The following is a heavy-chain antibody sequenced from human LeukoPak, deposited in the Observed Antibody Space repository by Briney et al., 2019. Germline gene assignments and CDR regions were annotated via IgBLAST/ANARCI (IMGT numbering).Heavy chain of an antibody. J-gene: IGHJ4*02. CDR1: GFTVSSNY. V-gene: IGHV3-53*01. D-gene: IGHD6-19*01. CDR2: IYSGCST. Sequence: GGALRLSCAASGFTVSSNYMSWVRQAPGKGLEWGSVIYSGCSTYYADSVNGRCPISRDNSKNTLYLQMNSLRAEDTAVYYCARSPLYSSGYFFDYWGQGTLVTVSS. CDR3: ARSPLYSSGYFFDY.